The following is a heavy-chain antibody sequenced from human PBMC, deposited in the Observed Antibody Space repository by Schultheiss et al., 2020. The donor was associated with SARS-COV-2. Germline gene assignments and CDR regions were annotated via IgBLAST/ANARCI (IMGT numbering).Heavy chain of an antibody. Sequence: SETLSLTCTVSGGSISSYYWSGIRQPPGKGLEWIGYIYYSGSTNYNPSLKSRVTISVDTSKNQFSLKLSSVTAADTAVYYCALVGVTTAWGAFDIWGQGTMVTVSS. CDR1: GGSISSYY. V-gene: IGHV4-59*12. J-gene: IGHJ3*02. D-gene: IGHD2-21*02. CDR2: IYYSGST. CDR3: ALVGVTTAWGAFDI.